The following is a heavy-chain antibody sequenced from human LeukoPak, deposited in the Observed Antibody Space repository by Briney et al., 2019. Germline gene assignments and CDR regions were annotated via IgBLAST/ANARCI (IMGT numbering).Heavy chain of an antibody. Sequence: ASVQVSCKASGYTFTDYHINWVRQATGQGLEWMGWMNPNNGDSGYAQKFQGRVTITRDTSISTSYMELRSLRPGDTAVYFCARTTSFTASGYDYWGQGTLVTVSS. V-gene: IGHV1-8*03. J-gene: IGHJ4*02. CDR2: MNPNNGDS. D-gene: IGHD6-25*01. CDR1: GYTFTDYH. CDR3: ARTTSFTASGYDY.